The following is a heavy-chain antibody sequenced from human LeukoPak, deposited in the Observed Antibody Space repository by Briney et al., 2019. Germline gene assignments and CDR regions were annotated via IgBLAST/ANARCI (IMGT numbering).Heavy chain of an antibody. CDR2: IKQDGSEK. CDR3: ARDGLASCGGDCYSKYYYYYGMDV. CDR1: GFTFSSYW. Sequence: GGSLRLSCAASGFTFSSYWMSWVRQAPGKGLEWVANIKQDGSEKYYVDSVKGRFTISRDNAKNSLYLQMNTLRVEDTAVYYCARDGLASCGGDCYSKYYYYYGMDVWGQGTTVTVSS. D-gene: IGHD2-21*02. J-gene: IGHJ6*02. V-gene: IGHV3-7*01.